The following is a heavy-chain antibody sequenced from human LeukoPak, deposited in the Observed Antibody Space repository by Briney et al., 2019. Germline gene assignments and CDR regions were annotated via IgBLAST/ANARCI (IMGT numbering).Heavy chain of an antibody. CDR3: YTKGA. V-gene: IGHV3-15*01. CDR1: GFTFINAW. CDR2: IKTRTDGGAA. D-gene: IGHD1-26*01. Sequence: PGESLRLSCAASGFTFINAWMLWVRQAPGKGLEWVGRIKTRTDGGAADYGAPVRGRFTISADASKNTLYLQMNSLNIEDTGVHYCYTKGAWGQGTLVTVSS. J-gene: IGHJ1*01.